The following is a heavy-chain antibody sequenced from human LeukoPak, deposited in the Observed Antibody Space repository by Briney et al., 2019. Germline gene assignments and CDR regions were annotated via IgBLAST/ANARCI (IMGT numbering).Heavy chain of an antibody. Sequence: ASVKVSCKASGYTFTSYGISWVRQAPGQGLEWMGWISAYTANTNYAQKLQGRVTMTTDTSTSTAYMELRSLRSDDTAVYYCARDRAVAAGPLLDYWGQGTLVTVSS. CDR2: ISAYTANT. V-gene: IGHV1-18*01. CDR3: ARDRAVAAGPLLDY. J-gene: IGHJ4*02. CDR1: GYTFTSYG. D-gene: IGHD6-13*01.